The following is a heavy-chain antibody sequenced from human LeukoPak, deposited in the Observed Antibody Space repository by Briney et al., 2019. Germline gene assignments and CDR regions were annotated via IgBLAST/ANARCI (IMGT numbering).Heavy chain of an antibody. J-gene: IGHJ4*02. Sequence: GGSLRLSCAASGFTFSSYAMHWVRQAPGKGLEYVSAISSNGGSTYYANSVKGRFTISRDNSKNTLYLQMGSLRAEDTAFYYCAKGSAQYYFDSWGQGTLVTVSS. CDR2: ISSNGGST. CDR1: GFTFSSYA. V-gene: IGHV3-64*01. CDR3: AKGSAQYYFDS. D-gene: IGHD3-10*01.